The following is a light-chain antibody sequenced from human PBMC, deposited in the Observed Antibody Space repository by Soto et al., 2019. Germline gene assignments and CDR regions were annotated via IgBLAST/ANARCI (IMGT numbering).Light chain of an antibody. CDR2: NNN. CDR1: SSNVGSNP. V-gene: IGLV1-44*01. J-gene: IGLJ2*01. Sequence: QSVLTQPPSASGTPGQRVTISCSGSSSNVGSNPVHWYQQVPGTAPKLLIHNNNQRPSGVPARFSASKSGTSASLTISGLQSEDEDDYYCAAWDDSLNGVLFGGGTKLTVL. CDR3: AAWDDSLNGVL.